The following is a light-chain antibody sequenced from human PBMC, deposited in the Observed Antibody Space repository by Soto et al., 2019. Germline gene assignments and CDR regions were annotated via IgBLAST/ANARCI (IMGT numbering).Light chain of an antibody. CDR1: SSDVGSYNL. CDR3: CSYTGSSTS. CDR2: EGN. J-gene: IGLJ3*02. V-gene: IGLV2-23*01. Sequence: QSVLTQPASVSGSPGQSITMSCAGASSDVGSYNLVSWYQQYPGKAPKLIIYEGNKRPSGVSNRFSGSGSGNTASLTISGLQAEDAADYYCCSYTGSSTSFGGRTKLTVL.